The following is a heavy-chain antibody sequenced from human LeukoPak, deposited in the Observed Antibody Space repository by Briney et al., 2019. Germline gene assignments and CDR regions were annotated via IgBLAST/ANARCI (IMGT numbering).Heavy chain of an antibody. D-gene: IGHD4-23*01. J-gene: IGHJ4*02. CDR2: INHSGST. CDR3: ARGGPVVTPKDFDY. CDR1: GGSFSGYY. Sequence: KPSEILSLTCAVYGGSFSGYYWSWIRQPPGKGLEWIGEINHSGSTNYNPSLKSRVTISVDTSKNQFSLKLSSVTAADTAVYYCARGGPVVTPKDFDYWGQGTLVTVSS. V-gene: IGHV4-34*01.